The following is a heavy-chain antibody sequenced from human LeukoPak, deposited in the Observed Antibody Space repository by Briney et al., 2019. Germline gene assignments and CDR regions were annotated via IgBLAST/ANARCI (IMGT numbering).Heavy chain of an antibody. CDR1: GGTFSSYA. D-gene: IGHD3-3*01. CDR3: ASGFLTIFGRVTYMDV. Sequence: SVKVSCKASGGTFSSYAISWVRRAPGQGLEWMGGIIPIFGTANYAQKFQGRVTITADESTSTAYMELSSLRSEDTAVYYCASGFLTIFGRVTYMDVWGKGTAVTVSS. CDR2: IIPIFGTA. J-gene: IGHJ6*03. V-gene: IGHV1-69*13.